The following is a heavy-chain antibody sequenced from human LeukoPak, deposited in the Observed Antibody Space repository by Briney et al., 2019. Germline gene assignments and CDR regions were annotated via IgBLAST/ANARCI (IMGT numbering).Heavy chain of an antibody. V-gene: IGHV1-2*04. CDR1: GYTFTGYY. J-gene: IGHJ4*02. D-gene: IGHD3-10*01. CDR2: INPNSGGT. Sequence: SVKVSCKASGYTFTGYYMHWVRQAPGQGLEWMGWINPNSGGTNYAQKFQGWVTMTRDTSISTAYMELSRLRSDDTAVYYCAREAGGSGNYYVDYWGQGTLVTVSS. CDR3: AREAGGSGNYYVDY.